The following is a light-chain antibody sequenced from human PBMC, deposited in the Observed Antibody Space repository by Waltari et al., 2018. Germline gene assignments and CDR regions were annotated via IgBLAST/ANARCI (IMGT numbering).Light chain of an antibody. CDR2: DAS. V-gene: IGKV1-39*01. CDR3: QQSYSTPLT. Sequence: DIQMTQSPSSLSASVGDRVTITCRASQSIGRYVNWYQQKPGKAPNLLIFDASSLQSGVPSRFSCSGSGTDFTLTITSLQPGDFATYYCQQSYSTPLTFGGGTKVEIK. CDR1: QSIGRY. J-gene: IGKJ4*01.